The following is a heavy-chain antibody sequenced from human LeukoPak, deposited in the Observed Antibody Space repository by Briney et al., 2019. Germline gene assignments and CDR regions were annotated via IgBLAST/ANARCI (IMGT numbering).Heavy chain of an antibody. CDR2: INDIGNT. D-gene: IGHD3-10*01. Sequence: SETLSLTCAVYGGSFSGHYWSWIRQPPGKGLEWIGEINDIGNTNYDPSLRSRVTISVDTSKNQFSLSLTSATAADTAVYFCARLGSVGYYNYQYMDIWGNGTTVTVSS. J-gene: IGHJ6*03. CDR1: GGSFSGHY. CDR3: ARLGSVGYYNYQYMDI. V-gene: IGHV4-34*01.